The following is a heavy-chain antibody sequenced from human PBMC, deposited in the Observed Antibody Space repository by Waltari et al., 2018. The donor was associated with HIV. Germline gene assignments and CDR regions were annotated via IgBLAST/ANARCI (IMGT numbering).Heavy chain of an antibody. V-gene: IGHV4-34*01. Sequence: QVQLQQWGAGLLKPSETLSLTCAVYGGSFSGYYWSWFRQPPGKGLEWIGEINHSGSTNYNPSLKSRVTISVDTSKNQFSLKLSSVTAADTAVYYCAREAVTTCGAFDYWGQGTLVTVSS. J-gene: IGHJ4*02. CDR2: INHSGST. CDR3: AREAVTTCGAFDY. CDR1: GGSFSGYY. D-gene: IGHD4-4*01.